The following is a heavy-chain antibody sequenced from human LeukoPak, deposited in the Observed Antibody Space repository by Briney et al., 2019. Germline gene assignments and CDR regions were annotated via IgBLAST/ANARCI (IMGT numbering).Heavy chain of an antibody. CDR3: ARNTHYGDYAYYYYGMDV. D-gene: IGHD4-17*01. Sequence: ASVKVSCKAPGYTFTSYDINWVRQATGQGLERMGWMNPNSGNTGYAQKFQGRVTMTRNTSISTAYMELSSLRSEDTAVYYCARNTHYGDYAYYYYGMDVWGQGTTVTVSS. V-gene: IGHV1-8*01. CDR2: MNPNSGNT. CDR1: GYTFTSYD. J-gene: IGHJ6*02.